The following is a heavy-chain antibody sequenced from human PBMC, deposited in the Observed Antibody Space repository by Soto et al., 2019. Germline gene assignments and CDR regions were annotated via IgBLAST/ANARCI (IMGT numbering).Heavy chain of an antibody. CDR1: GGSISSGGYY. Sequence: QVQLQESGPGLVKHSQTLSLTCTVSGGSISSGGYYWSWIRQHPGKGLEWIGYIYYSGSTYYNPSLKSRVTISVDSSKNQFSLKLSSVTAADTAVYYCARTGTLYYFDYWCQGTLVTVSS. J-gene: IGHJ4*02. CDR3: ARTGTLYYFDY. D-gene: IGHD1-1*01. V-gene: IGHV4-31*03. CDR2: IYYSGST.